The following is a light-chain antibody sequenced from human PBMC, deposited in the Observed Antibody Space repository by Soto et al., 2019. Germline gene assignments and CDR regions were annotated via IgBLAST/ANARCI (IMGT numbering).Light chain of an antibody. V-gene: IGKV3D-20*02. CDR2: GAS. CDR3: QQRSNWLIT. CDR1: QSVSSSY. Sequence: EIVLTQSPGTLSLSPVERATLSCSASQSVSSSYLAWYQQKPGQAPRLLIYGASSRATGIPDRFSGSGSGTDFTLTITRLEPEDFAVYYCQQRSNWLITFGQGTRLEIK. J-gene: IGKJ5*01.